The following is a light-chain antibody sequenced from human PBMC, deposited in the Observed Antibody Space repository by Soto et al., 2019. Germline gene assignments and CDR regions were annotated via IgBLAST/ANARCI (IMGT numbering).Light chain of an antibody. CDR3: QQRNEWPLT. CDR2: DAF. CDR1: RPVNIY. J-gene: IGKJ4*01. V-gene: IGKV3-11*01. Sequence: EIVLTQSPATLSLSPGERATLSCRASRPVNIYLAWYQHKPGQAPRLLLYDAFNRATGIPARFSGSGSGTDFTLTISSLEPEDFAVYYCQQRNEWPLTFGGGTKVEIK.